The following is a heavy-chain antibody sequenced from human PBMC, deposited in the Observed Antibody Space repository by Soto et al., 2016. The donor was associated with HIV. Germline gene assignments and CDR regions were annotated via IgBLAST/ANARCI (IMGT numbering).Heavy chain of an antibody. CDR3: VRGPIGSGYFDN. CDR1: GFTFITYW. V-gene: IGHV3-74*03. CDR2: INSDGSST. D-gene: IGHD1-26*01. J-gene: IGHJ4*02. Sequence: EVHLVESGGGLVQPGGSLRLSCAASGFTFITYWMHWVRQVPGKGLEWVSRINSDGSSTTYADSVKGRFTISRDNAKNTLYLQMSSLRVEDTAVYYCVRGPIGSGYFDNWGQGTLVTVSS.